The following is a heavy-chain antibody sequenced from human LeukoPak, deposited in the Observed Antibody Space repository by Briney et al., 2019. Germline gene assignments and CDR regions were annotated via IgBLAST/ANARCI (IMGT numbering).Heavy chain of an antibody. CDR3: ARVSSSWYDY. D-gene: IGHD6-13*01. J-gene: IGHJ4*02. CDR1: GYTFTSYY. CDR2: INPSGGGT. Sequence: ASVKVSCKASGYTFTSYYMHWVRQAPGQGLEWMGIINPSGGGTSYAQKFQGRVTITRDTSTSTVYMELSSLRSEDTAVYYCARVSSSWYDYWGQGTLVTVSS. V-gene: IGHV1-46*01.